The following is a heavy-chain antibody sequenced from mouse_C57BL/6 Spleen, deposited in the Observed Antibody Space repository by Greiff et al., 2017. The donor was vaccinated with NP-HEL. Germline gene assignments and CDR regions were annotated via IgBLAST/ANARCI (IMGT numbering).Heavy chain of an antibody. CDR2: IDPSDSYT. CDR1: GYTFTSYW. CDR3: ARGGYYRYFDV. D-gene: IGHD2-2*01. V-gene: IGHV1-59*01. J-gene: IGHJ1*03. Sequence: QVQLQQPGAELVRPGTSVKLSCKASGYTFTSYWMHWVKQRPGQGLEWIGVIDPSDSYTNYNQKFKGKATLTVDTSSSTAYMQRSSLTSADSAVYYCARGGYYRYFDVWGTGTTVTVSS.